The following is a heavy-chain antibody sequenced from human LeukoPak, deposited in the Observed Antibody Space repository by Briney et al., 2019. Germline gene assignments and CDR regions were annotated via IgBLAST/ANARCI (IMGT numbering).Heavy chain of an antibody. Sequence: ASVKVSCKASGYTFTSYYMHWVRQAPGQGLEWMGIINPSGGSTSYAQKFQGRVTMTRDTSTSTVYMELSSLRSEDTAVYYCARDARLGELSSWEYFQHWGQGTLVTVSS. CDR2: INPSGGST. J-gene: IGHJ1*01. CDR1: GYTFTSYY. D-gene: IGHD3-16*02. V-gene: IGHV1-46*01. CDR3: ARDARLGELSSWEYFQH.